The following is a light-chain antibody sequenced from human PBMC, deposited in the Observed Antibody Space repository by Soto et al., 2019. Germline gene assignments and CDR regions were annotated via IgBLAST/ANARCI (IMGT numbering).Light chain of an antibody. Sequence: QSALPQPASVSGSPGQSITISCTGSSSDVGGYNYVSWYQQHPGIAPKLMIYDVSDRPSGVSNRFSGSKSGNTASLTISGLQAEDEAAYYCSSYSPSSQRVFGTGTKVTVL. CDR1: SSDVGGYNY. V-gene: IGLV2-14*01. CDR3: SSYSPSSQRV. J-gene: IGLJ1*01. CDR2: DVS.